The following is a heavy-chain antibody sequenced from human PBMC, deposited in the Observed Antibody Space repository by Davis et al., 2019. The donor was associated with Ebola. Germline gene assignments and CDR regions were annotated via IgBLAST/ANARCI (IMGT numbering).Heavy chain of an antibody. CDR3: ARGGGSEGADY. CDR1: GGTFTSYG. CDR2: INPYNGNT. V-gene: IGHV1-18*01. Sequence: ASVTVSCQASGGTFTSYGITWVRQAPGQGLEWMGWINPYNGNTNYAQKLQGRVTMTTDTSPSTAYMAQSSLSSDDTAVYYRARGGGSEGADYWGQGTLVIVSS. J-gene: IGHJ4*02. D-gene: IGHD1-26*01.